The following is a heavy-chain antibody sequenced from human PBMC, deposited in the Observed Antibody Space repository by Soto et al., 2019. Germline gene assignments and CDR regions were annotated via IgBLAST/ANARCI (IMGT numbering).Heavy chain of an antibody. CDR1: GASIRISNW. D-gene: IGHD6-13*01. Sequence: TETLSLTCVVSGASIRISNWWSWVRTPPGKGLEWVGDIYHSGSTNYNPSFKSRVTISVDKSKNQFSLKPSSVTAADTAVYYCARAAQAQPLPDWGQGTLVT. J-gene: IGHJ4*02. V-gene: IGHV4-4*02. CDR2: IYHSGST. CDR3: ARAAQAQPLPD.